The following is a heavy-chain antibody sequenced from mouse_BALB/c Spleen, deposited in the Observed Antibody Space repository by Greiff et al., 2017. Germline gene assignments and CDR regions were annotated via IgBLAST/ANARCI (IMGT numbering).Heavy chain of an antibody. D-gene: IGHD1-1*01. V-gene: IGHV3-2*02. CDR3: ARFGTTVDY. J-gene: IGHJ2*01. Sequence: EVKLLESGPGLVKPSQSLSLTCTVTGYSITSDYAWNWIRQFPGNKLEWMGYISYSGSTSYNPSLKSRISITRDTSKNQFFLQLNSVTTEDTATYYCARFGTTVDYWGQGTTLTVSS. CDR1: GYSITSDYA. CDR2: ISYSGST.